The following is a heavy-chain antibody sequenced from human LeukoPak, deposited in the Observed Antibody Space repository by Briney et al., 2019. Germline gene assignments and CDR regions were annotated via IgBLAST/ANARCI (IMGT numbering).Heavy chain of an antibody. CDR3: AKQILDYDFWSGYPWNWFDP. CDR1: GFTFSSFA. CDR2: VSDSDENT. Sequence: SGGSLRLSCAASGFTFSSFAMSWVRQAPGKGLEWVSSVSDSDENTYYADSVKGRFTISRDNSKNTLFLQMDTLRAEDTAVYYCAKQILDYDFWSGYPWNWFDPWGQGTLVTVSS. V-gene: IGHV3-23*01. J-gene: IGHJ5*02. D-gene: IGHD3-3*01.